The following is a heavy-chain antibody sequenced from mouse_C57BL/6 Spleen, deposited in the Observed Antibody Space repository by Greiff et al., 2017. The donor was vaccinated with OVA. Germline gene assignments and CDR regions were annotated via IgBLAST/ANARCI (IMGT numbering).Heavy chain of an antibody. D-gene: IGHD3-2*02. CDR2: IYPGDGDT. J-gene: IGHJ2*01. Sequence: VQLQQSGAELVTPGASVKISCKASGYAFSSYWMNWVKQRPGKGLEWIGQIYPGDGDTNYNGTFKGKATLTADKSSSTAYMQLSSLTSEDAAVYFCARARSGYFDYWGQGTTLTVSS. CDR1: GYAFSSYW. V-gene: IGHV1-80*01. CDR3: ARARSGYFDY.